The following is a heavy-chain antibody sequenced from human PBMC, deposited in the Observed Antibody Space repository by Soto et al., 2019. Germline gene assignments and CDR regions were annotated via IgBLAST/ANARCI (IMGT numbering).Heavy chain of an antibody. CDR1: GGTFSSYT. Sequence: QVQLVQSGAEVKKPGSSVKVSCKASGGTFSSYTISWVRQAPGQGLEWMGMIIPILGIANYAQKIQGRVTMTADKSTSTAYMELSSLRSEDTAVYYCARGRGSKYGSGSYYTAYYYGMDVWGQGTTVTVSS. V-gene: IGHV1-69*02. CDR3: ARGRGSKYGSGSYYTAYYYGMDV. CDR2: IIPILGIA. J-gene: IGHJ6*02. D-gene: IGHD3-10*01.